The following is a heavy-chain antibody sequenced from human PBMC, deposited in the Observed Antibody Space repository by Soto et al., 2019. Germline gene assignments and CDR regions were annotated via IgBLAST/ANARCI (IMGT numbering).Heavy chain of an antibody. J-gene: IGHJ5*02. D-gene: IGHD2-2*01. CDR2: IIPILGIA. CDR1: GGTFSSYT. V-gene: IGHV1-69*02. CDR3: ARGSCSSTSCYGWFDP. Sequence: SVKVSCKASGGTFSSYTISWVRQAPGQGLEWMGRIIPILGIANYAQKFQGRVTITADKSTSTAYMELSSLGSEDTAVYYCARGSCSSTSCYGWFDPWGQGTLVTVSS.